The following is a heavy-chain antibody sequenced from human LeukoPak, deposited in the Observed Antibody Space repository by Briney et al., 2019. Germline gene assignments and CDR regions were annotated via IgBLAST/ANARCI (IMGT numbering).Heavy chain of an antibody. CDR1: GGSFSGYY. Sequence: SETLSLTCAVHGGSFSGYYWSWIRQPPGKGLEWIGEINHSGSTNYNPSLKSRVTISVDTSKNQFSLKLSSVTAADTAVYYCARVRYSGYVDYWGQGTLVTVSS. J-gene: IGHJ4*02. CDR2: INHSGST. V-gene: IGHV4-34*01. D-gene: IGHD5-12*01. CDR3: ARVRYSGYVDY.